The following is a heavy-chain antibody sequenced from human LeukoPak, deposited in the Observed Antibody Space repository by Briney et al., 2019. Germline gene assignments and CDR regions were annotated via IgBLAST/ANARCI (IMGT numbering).Heavy chain of an antibody. V-gene: IGHV5-51*01. CDR2: IKPDDSDT. CDR3: ARGQFGYKYEY. D-gene: IGHD5-18*01. J-gene: IGHJ4*02. Sequence: GEPLKIPWKGLWYHFAYFWIAWVPPIPGKGLEWMGVIKPDDSDTRYSPSSRGQVTISADKSINTASLQWRSLKASDAAMYQCARGQFGYKYEYWGQGTLVTVSS. CDR1: WYHFAYFW.